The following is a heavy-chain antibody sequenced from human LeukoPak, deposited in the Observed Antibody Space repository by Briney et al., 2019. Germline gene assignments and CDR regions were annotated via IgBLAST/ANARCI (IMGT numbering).Heavy chain of an antibody. Sequence: KPSETLSLTCSVSGYSISSGYYWGWIRQPPGKGLEWIGSIYYSGSTYYNPSLKSRVTISVDTSKNQFSLKLSSVTAADTAVYYCARDHEYYYDSSGYSDYWGQGTLVTVSS. CDR2: IYYSGST. CDR3: ARDHEYYYDSSGYSDY. CDR1: GYSISSGYY. J-gene: IGHJ4*02. D-gene: IGHD3-22*01. V-gene: IGHV4-38-2*02.